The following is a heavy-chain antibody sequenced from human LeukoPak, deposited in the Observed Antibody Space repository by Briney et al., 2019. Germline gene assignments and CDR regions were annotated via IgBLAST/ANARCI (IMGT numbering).Heavy chain of an antibody. D-gene: IGHD2-15*01. CDR3: ARDLGYCSGGSCYSEHYYYYMDV. CDR2: ISAYNGNT. J-gene: IGHJ6*03. V-gene: IGHV1-18*01. Sequence: ASVKVSCKASGYTFTSYGISWVRQAPGQGLEWMGWISAYNGNTNYAQKLQGRVTMTTDTSTSTAYMELRSLRSEDTAVYYCARDLGYCSGGSCYSEHYYYYMDVWGKGTTVTISS. CDR1: GYTFTSYG.